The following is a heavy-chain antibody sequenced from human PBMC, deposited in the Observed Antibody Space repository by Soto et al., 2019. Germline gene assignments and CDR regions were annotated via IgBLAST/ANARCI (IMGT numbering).Heavy chain of an antibody. CDR2: VSYDGTNK. Sequence: GGSLRLSCAASGFSFSISPMHWVRQAPGKGPEWVALVSYDGTNKFYADSVKGRFTISRDNSKSTLYLQVDSLRPEDAAVYYCARDPKTSGGQHWAFNYFDSWGQGTLVTVSS. CDR1: GFSFSISP. J-gene: IGHJ4*02. D-gene: IGHD7-27*01. CDR3: ARDPKTSGGQHWAFNYFDS. V-gene: IGHV3-30-3*01.